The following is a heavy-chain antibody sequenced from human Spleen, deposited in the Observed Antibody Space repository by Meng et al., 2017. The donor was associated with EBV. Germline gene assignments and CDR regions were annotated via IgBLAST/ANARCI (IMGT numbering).Heavy chain of an antibody. J-gene: IGHJ4*02. D-gene: IGHD4-17*01. CDR3: AGGRGLPNY. V-gene: IGHV4-34*01. Sequence: VQLQQWGSGLLKPSEPLSLTCAVYGESFSGNYWTWIRQPPGKGLEWIGDINHSGITNYNPSLKSRVTISADTSKNQFSLKMTSVTAADTALYYCAGGRGLPNYWGQGTLVTVSS. CDR2: INHSGIT. CDR1: GESFSGNY.